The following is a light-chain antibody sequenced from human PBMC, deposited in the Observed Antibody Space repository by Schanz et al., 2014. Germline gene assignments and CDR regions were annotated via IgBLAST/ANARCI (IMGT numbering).Light chain of an antibody. CDR2: SDN. Sequence: QSVLTQPPSASGTPGQRATISCSGSTSNIGSHTVSWYQHLPGTAPKLLIYSDNQRPSGVPDRFSGSKSGTSASLAISGLQSEDEADYFCATWDDSLYVVFGGGTQLTVL. CDR3: ATWDDSLYVV. V-gene: IGLV1-44*01. J-gene: IGLJ3*02. CDR1: TSNIGSHT.